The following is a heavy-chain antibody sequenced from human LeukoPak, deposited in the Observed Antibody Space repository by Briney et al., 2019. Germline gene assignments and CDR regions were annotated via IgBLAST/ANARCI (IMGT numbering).Heavy chain of an antibody. CDR1: GFTFSSYG. CDR3: AKDPGKFWSGHDY. D-gene: IGHD3-3*01. CDR2: ISYDGSNK. Sequence: GRSLRLSCAASGFTFSSYGMHWVRQAPGKGLEWVAVISYDGSNKYYADFVKGRFTISRDNSKNTLYLQMNSLRGEDTAVYYCAKDPGKFWSGHDYWGQGALVTVSS. J-gene: IGHJ4*02. V-gene: IGHV3-30*18.